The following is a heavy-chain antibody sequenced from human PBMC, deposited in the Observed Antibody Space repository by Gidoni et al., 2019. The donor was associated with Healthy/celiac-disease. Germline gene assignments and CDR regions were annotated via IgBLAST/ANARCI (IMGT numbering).Heavy chain of an antibody. CDR2: IKSKTDGGTT. CDR1: GFTFSKAW. Sequence: EVQLVESGGGLVKPGGSLRLSCAASGFTFSKAWMSWVRQAPGKGLEWVGGIKSKTDGGTTDYAAPVKGRFTISRDDSKNTLYLQMNSLKTEDTAVYYCTTVGDYVWGSYRDYWGQGTLVTVSS. J-gene: IGHJ4*02. D-gene: IGHD3-16*02. CDR3: TTVGDYVWGSYRDY. V-gene: IGHV3-15*01.